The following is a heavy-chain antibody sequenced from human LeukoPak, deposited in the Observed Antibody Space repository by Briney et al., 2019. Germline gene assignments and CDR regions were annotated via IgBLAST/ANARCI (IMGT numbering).Heavy chain of an antibody. CDR1: GYTFTSYA. V-gene: IGHV1-3*01. CDR2: INAGNGNT. J-gene: IGHJ6*02. CDR3: ARVGSDDYSDYYYYGMDV. D-gene: IGHD4-11*01. Sequence: GASVTVSCTASGYTFTSYAMHWVRQAPGQRLEWMGWINAGNGNTKYSQKFQGRVTITRDTSASTAYMELSSLRSEDTAVYYCARVGSDDYSDYYYYGMDVWGQGTTVTVSS.